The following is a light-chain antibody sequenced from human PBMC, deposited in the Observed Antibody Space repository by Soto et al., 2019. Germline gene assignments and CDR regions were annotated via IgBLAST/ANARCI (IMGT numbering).Light chain of an antibody. CDR1: QSVSSS. CDR3: QQYGSSPTT. Sequence: MNRSTATLTVAPGARAPLSFRARQSVSSSLAWYQQTPCQAPRLLXFGASIRANGIPDRFSGSGSGTDLTLTISRLEPEDSAVYHCQQYGSSPTTFGQGTKV. CDR2: GAS. J-gene: IGKJ1*01. V-gene: IGKV3-20*01.